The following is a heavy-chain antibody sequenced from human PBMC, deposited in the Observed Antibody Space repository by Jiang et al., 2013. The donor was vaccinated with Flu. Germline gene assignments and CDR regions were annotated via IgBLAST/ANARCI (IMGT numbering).Heavy chain of an antibody. V-gene: IGHV7-4-1*02. CDR1: AYSFTEYA. D-gene: IGHD3-22*01. CDR3: AREGYYFDTTGSPRSHGLDV. CDR2: INTGTGDP. J-gene: IGHJ6*02. Sequence: SVKVSCKASAYSFTEYALTWVRQAPGQGLQWMGWINTGTGDPTYAQAFTGRFVFSSDTSVSTAYLHISGLKPEDTAVYYCAREGYYFDTTGSPRSHGLDVWGQGTAVTVSS.